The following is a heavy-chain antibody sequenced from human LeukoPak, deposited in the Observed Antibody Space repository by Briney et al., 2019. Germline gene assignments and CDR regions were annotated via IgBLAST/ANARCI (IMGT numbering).Heavy chain of an antibody. J-gene: IGHJ3*02. CDR3: ARDVRYYDSSGYYAFDI. Sequence: SETLSLTCTVSGGSISPYFWSWIRQPPGKGLEWIGYIYHSGSTNYNPSLKSRVTISIDKSKKQFSLKLSSVTAADTAVYYCARDVRYYDSSGYYAFDIWGQGTVVTVSS. CDR1: GGSISPYF. D-gene: IGHD3-22*01. V-gene: IGHV4-59*01. CDR2: IYHSGST.